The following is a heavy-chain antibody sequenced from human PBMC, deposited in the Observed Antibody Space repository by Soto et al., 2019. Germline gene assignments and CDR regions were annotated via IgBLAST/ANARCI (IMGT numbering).Heavy chain of an antibody. Sequence: QVQLVESGGGVVQPGRSLRLSCAASGFTFSSYGMHWVRQAPGKGLEWVAVISYDGSNKYYADSVKGRFTISRDNSKNTLYLQMNSLRAEETAVYYCAKDRRVTTFAYYFDYWGQGTLVTVSS. J-gene: IGHJ4*02. V-gene: IGHV3-30*18. D-gene: IGHD4-17*01. CDR3: AKDRRVTTFAYYFDY. CDR2: ISYDGSNK. CDR1: GFTFSSYG.